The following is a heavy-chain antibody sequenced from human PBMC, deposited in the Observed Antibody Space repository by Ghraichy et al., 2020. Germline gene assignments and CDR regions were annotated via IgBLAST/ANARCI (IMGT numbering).Heavy chain of an antibody. D-gene: IGHD3-10*01. J-gene: IGHJ4*02. CDR3: ARSYGSGSGFDY. Sequence: GESLNISCAASGFTFSSYDMHWVRQATGKGLEWVSAIGTAGDTYYPGSVKGRFTISRENAKNSLYLQMNSLRAGDTAVYYCARSYGSGSGFDYWGQGTLVTVSS. CDR1: GFTFSSYD. V-gene: IGHV3-13*01. CDR2: IGTAGDT.